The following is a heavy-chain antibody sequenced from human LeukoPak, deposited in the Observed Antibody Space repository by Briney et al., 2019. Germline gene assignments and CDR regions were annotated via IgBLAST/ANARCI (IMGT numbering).Heavy chain of an antibody. CDR1: GFTFSSYA. Sequence: GGALRLSCAASGFTFSSYAMSGVRQAPGKGGEGVSAISGSGGSTYYADSVKGRFTISRDNSKNTLYLQINSLRAEDTAVYYCAKDSEWLRYFDYWGQGTLVTVSS. D-gene: IGHD5-12*01. CDR3: AKDSEWLRYFDY. V-gene: IGHV3-23*01. CDR2: ISGSGGST. J-gene: IGHJ4*02.